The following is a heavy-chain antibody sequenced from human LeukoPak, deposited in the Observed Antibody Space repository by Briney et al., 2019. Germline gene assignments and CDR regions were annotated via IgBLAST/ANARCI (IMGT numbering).Heavy chain of an antibody. CDR1: GFTFSRNS. V-gene: IGHV3-21*01. CDR2: ISTSSSYI. D-gene: IGHD5-18*01. CDR3: TRDGDTGMVGGYYYYMDV. J-gene: IGHJ6*03. Sequence: GGSLRLSCAASGFTFSRNSMNWVRQAPGKGLEWVSSISTSSSYIYYADSVKGRFTISRDNARNSLFLQMNSLRAEDTAVYYCTRDGDTGMVGGYYYYMDVWGKGTTVTVSS.